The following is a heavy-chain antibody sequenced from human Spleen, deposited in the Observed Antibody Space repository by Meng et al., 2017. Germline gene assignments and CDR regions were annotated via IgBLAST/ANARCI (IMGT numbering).Heavy chain of an antibody. Sequence: SETLSLTCTVSGGSISSSSYYWGWIRQPPGKGLEWIGSIYYSGSTYYNPSLKSRVTISVDTSKNQFSLKLSSVTAADTAVYYCARSGYVWGSYRSNGRFDAFDIWGQGTMVTVSS. CDR1: GGSISSSSYY. J-gene: IGHJ3*02. CDR3: ARSGYVWGSYRSNGRFDAFDI. D-gene: IGHD3-16*02. V-gene: IGHV4-39*07. CDR2: IYYSGST.